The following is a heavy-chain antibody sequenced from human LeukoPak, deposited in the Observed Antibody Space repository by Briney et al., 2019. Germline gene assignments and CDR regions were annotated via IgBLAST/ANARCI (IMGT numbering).Heavy chain of an antibody. CDR1: GGSISSYY. CDR2: IYYSGST. CDR3: ARVVPGYYSPLFGY. D-gene: IGHD3-9*01. Sequence: PSETLSLTCTVSGGSISSYYWSWIRQPPGKGLEWIGYIYYSGSTNYNPSLKSRVTISVDTSKNQFSLKLSSVTAADTAVYYCARVVPGYYSPLFGYWGQGTLVTVSS. J-gene: IGHJ4*02. V-gene: IGHV4-59*01.